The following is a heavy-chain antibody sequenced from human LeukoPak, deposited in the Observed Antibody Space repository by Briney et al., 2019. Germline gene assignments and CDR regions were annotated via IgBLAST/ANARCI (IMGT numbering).Heavy chain of an antibody. Sequence: GGSLRHSCAASGFTFSSYAMSWVRQAPGKGLEWVSAISGSGGSTYYADSVKGRFTISRDNSKNTLYLQMNSLRGEDTPVYYCAKTLIFGVVKGGGFDYWGQGTLVTVSS. J-gene: IGHJ4*02. CDR1: GFTFSSYA. CDR3: AKTLIFGVVKGGGFDY. CDR2: ISGSGGST. D-gene: IGHD3-3*01. V-gene: IGHV3-23*01.